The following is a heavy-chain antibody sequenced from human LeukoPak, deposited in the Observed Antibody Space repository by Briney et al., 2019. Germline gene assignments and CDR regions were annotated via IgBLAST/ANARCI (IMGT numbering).Heavy chain of an antibody. D-gene: IGHD5-18*01. CDR1: GFTFSSYW. Sequence: GGSLRLSCAASGFTFSSYWMSWVRQAPGKGLEWVANIKQDGSEKYYVGSVKGRLTISRDNAKNSLYLRMNSLRAEDTAVYYCARVGPKGGYSYGPFDYWGQGTLVTVSS. CDR2: IKQDGSEK. CDR3: ARVGPKGGYSYGPFDY. V-gene: IGHV3-7*01. J-gene: IGHJ4*02.